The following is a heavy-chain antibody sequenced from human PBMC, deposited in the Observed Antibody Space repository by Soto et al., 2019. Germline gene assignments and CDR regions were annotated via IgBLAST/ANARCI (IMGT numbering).Heavy chain of an antibody. CDR3: ARRSSSGFVNWFDP. Sequence: PSETLSLTCTVSSGSISSYFWSWIRQPPGKGLEWIAYIYYSGSTNYNPSLKSRVSISVDTSKNQFSLKVSSVTAADTAVYYCARRSSSGFVNWFDPWGQGTLVTVSS. D-gene: IGHD6-19*01. CDR1: SGSISSYF. CDR2: IYYSGST. J-gene: IGHJ5*02. V-gene: IGHV4-59*08.